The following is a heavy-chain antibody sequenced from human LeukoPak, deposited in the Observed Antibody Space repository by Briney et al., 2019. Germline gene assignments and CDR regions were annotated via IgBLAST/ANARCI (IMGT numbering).Heavy chain of an antibody. Sequence: SVKVSCKASGGTFSSYAISWVRQAPEQGLEWMGRIIPIFGTANYAQKFQGRVTITTDESTSTAYMELSSLRSEDTAVYYCARVLSYYDSSGYPPFDWGQGTLVTVSS. CDR1: GGTFSSYA. CDR2: IIPIFGTA. J-gene: IGHJ4*02. D-gene: IGHD3-22*01. V-gene: IGHV1-69*05. CDR3: ARVLSYYDSSGYPPFD.